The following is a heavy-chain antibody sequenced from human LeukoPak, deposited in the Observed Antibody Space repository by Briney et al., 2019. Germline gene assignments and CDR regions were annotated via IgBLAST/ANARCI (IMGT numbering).Heavy chain of an antibody. D-gene: IGHD3-22*01. CDR2: ISWNSGSI. CDR3: AKDAYYYDSSGYSPFDY. CDR1: GFTFDDYA. Sequence: GRSLRLSCAASGFTFDDYAMHWVRHAPGKGLEWVSGISWNSGSIGYADSVKGRFTISRDNAKNSLYLQMNSLRAEDTALYYCAKDAYYYDSSGYSPFDYWGQGTLVTVSS. V-gene: IGHV3-9*01. J-gene: IGHJ4*02.